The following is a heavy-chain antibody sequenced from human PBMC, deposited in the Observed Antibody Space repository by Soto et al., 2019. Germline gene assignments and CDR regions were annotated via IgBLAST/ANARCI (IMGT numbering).Heavy chain of an antibody. CDR1: GGSISSSSYY. D-gene: IGHD2-8*01. V-gene: IGHV4-39*01. CDR3: ARQMYCTNGVCYTAYYFDY. Sequence: SETLSLTCTVSGGSISSSSYYWGWIRQPPGKGLEWIGSIYYSGSTYYNPSLKSRVTISVDTSKNQFSLKLSSVTAADTAVYYCARQMYCTNGVCYTAYYFDYWGQGTLVTVSS. J-gene: IGHJ4*02. CDR2: IYYSGST.